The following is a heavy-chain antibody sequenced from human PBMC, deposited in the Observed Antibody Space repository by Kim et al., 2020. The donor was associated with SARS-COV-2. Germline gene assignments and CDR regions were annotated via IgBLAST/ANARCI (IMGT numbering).Heavy chain of an antibody. CDR2: NGNP. D-gene: IGHD6-25*01. Sequence: NGNPKYSEKCQDRVTMTRETSAGTAYMELSSLRSEDTAVYYCARSRAGFDYWGQGTLVTVSS. J-gene: IGHJ4*02. CDR3: ARSRAGFDY. V-gene: IGHV1-3*01.